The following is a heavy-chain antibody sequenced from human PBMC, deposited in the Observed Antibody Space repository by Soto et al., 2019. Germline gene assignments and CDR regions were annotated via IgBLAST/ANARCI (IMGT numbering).Heavy chain of an antibody. Sequence: QVQLVQSGAEVKKPGASVKVSCKASGYTFTSYGISWVRQAPGQGLEWMGWISAYNGNTNYAQKLQGRVTMTTDTSTSTAYMELRSLRSDVTAVYYCASGIAAAGYDYYYYYYMDVWGKGTTVTVSS. V-gene: IGHV1-18*01. D-gene: IGHD6-13*01. J-gene: IGHJ6*03. CDR2: ISAYNGNT. CDR3: ASGIAAAGYDYYYYYYMDV. CDR1: GYTFTSYG.